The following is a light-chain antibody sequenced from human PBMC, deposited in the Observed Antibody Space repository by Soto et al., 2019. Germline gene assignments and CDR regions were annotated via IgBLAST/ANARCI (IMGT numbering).Light chain of an antibody. CDR1: NSNIGSNT. CDR3: AAGDDSLNGPL. J-gene: IGLJ2*01. CDR2: SNN. Sequence: QSVLTQPPSASGTPGQRVTISCSGSNSNIGSNTVSWYQQVPGRAPYLLIYSNNQRSSGVPDRFFASKSGTSASLAISGLQSEDEADYYCAAGDDSLNGPLFGGGTKLTVL. V-gene: IGLV1-44*01.